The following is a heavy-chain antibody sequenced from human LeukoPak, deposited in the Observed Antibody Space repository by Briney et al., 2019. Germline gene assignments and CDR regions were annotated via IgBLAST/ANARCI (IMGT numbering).Heavy chain of an antibody. D-gene: IGHD4-17*01. CDR2: IYFSGST. J-gene: IGHJ3*02. Sequence: SETLSLTCTVSGGSMSGYYWTWIRQPPGTGLEWIGYIYFSGSTNYNPSLKSRVTISVDTSKNQFSLKLTSVTAADTAVYYCGRYRAGPHGVDIWGQGTMVTVSS. V-gene: IGHV4-59*01. CDR1: GGSMSGYY. CDR3: GRYRAGPHGVDI.